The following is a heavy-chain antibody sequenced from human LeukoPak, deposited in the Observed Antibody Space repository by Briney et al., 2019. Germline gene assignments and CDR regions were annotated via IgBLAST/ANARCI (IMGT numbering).Heavy chain of an antibody. D-gene: IGHD1-1*01. V-gene: IGHV3-30*04. CDR1: GFTSSSCS. CDR3: ARGGPSYSGTRSPKLDY. CDR2: ISYYGTNK. Sequence: GRSLTLSCKASGFTSSSCSMHWVRQAPGKGLVWLAAISYYGTNKYYERSVRVRFIISRDISKNTLHFQMNSLRREDTAVYYCARGGPSYSGTRSPKLDYWGQGILVTVSS. J-gene: IGHJ4*02.